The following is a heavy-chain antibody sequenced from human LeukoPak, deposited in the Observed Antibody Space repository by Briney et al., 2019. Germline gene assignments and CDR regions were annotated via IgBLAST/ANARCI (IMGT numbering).Heavy chain of an antibody. CDR3: ARHEPSYYDSSGYYPTFDY. J-gene: IGHJ4*02. CDR1: GDSISRYY. Sequence: PSETLSLTCIISGDSISRYYWSWIRQLPGKGLEWIGYVYNSGSTDYNPSLKSRLTISADMSKNLFSLKLSSVTAADTAVYYCARHEPSYYDSSGYYPTFDYWGQGTLVTVSS. D-gene: IGHD3-22*01. V-gene: IGHV4-59*08. CDR2: VYNSGST.